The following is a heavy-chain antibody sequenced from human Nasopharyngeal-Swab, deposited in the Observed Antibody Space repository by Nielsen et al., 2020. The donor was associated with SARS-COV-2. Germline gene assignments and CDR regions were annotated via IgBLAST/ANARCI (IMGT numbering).Heavy chain of an antibody. V-gene: IGHV3-33*01. D-gene: IGHD3-10*01. CDR2: IWYDGSNK. Sequence: GESLKISCAASGFTFSSYGMHWVRQAPGKGLEWVAVIWYDGSNKYYADSVKGRFTISRDNSKNTLYLQMNSLRAEETEGEEGERDFPFGGDVVYWGQGTLVTVSS. CDR3: ERDFPFGGDVVY. CDR1: GFTFSSYG. J-gene: IGHJ4*02.